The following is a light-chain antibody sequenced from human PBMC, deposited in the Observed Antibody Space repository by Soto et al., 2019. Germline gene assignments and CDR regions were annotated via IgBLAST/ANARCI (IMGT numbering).Light chain of an antibody. V-gene: IGLV2-14*01. CDR3: SSYTGSRTSPYV. CDR1: SSDVGGYNY. CDR2: DVS. J-gene: IGLJ1*01. Sequence: QSVLTQPASVSGSPGQSITISCTGTSSDVGGYNYVSWYQQHPGKAPKLMIYDVSNRPSGVSNRFSGSKSGNTASLTISGLQAEDEADYYCSSYTGSRTSPYVFGTGTKVT.